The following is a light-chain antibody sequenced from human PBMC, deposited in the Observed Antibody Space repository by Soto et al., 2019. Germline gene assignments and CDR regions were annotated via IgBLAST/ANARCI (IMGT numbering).Light chain of an antibody. CDR3: QHYSSWRRS. CDR1: QTVTN. CDR2: HAS. Sequence: EIVLTQSPATLSLSPGDRAALSCRASQTVTNLAWYQHKSGQAPRLLIYHASTSATGIPARFSGSGSGTDFTLSISSLEPEDFAVYYCQHYSSWRRSFGGGTRVVIK. V-gene: IGKV3-11*01. J-gene: IGKJ4*01.